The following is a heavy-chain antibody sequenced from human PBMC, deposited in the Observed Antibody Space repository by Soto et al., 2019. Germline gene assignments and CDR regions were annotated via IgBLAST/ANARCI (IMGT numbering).Heavy chain of an antibody. CDR1: GFTFNTYA. CDR3: ARDSVPAAGIPWAGNRLDP. CDR2: ISYDGNNN. V-gene: IGHV3-30-3*01. D-gene: IGHD6-13*01. J-gene: IGHJ5*02. Sequence: GGSLRLSCAASGFTFNTYAMFWVRQAPGKGLEWVAVISYDGNNNYYRDSVGGRFTISRDNSKNTLFLQMNNLRAEDTALYYCARDSVPAAGIPWAGNRLDPWGQGTLVTVSS.